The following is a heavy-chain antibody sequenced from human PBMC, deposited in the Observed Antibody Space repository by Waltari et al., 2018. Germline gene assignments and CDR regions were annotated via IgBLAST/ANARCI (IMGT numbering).Heavy chain of an antibody. CDR1: GYTFTSYD. D-gene: IGHD3-22*01. CDR3: ARVGDDSSGYYYEDWFDP. CDR2: KNPNSGNT. J-gene: IGHJ5*02. V-gene: IGHV1-8*01. Sequence: QVQLVQSGAEVKKPGASVKVSCKASGYTFTSYDINWVRQATGQGLEWMGWKNPNSGNTGYAQKFQGRVTMTRNTSISTAYMELSSLRSEDTAVYYCARVGDDSSGYYYEDWFDPWGQGTLVTVSS.